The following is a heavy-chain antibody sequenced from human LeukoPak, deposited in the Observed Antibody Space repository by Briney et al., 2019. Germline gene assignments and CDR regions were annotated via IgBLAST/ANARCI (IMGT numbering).Heavy chain of an antibody. V-gene: IGHV3-30*02. J-gene: IGHJ4*02. Sequence: PGGSLRLSCAASGFTFSSYGIHWVRQAPGKGLEWVAIITYDGNNKYYADSVRGRFTISRDNSKNTLYLQMNSLRAEDAAVYFCAKAPVTSCRGAYCYPFDSWGQGTLVTVSS. CDR1: GFTFSSYG. D-gene: IGHD2-21*01. CDR3: AKAPVTSCRGAYCYPFDS. CDR2: ITYDGNNK.